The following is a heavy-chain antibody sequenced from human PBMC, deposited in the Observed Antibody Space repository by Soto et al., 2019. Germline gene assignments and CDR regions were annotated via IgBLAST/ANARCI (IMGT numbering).Heavy chain of an antibody. V-gene: IGHV1-69*01. CDR2: IIPMFGTA. J-gene: IGHJ4*02. D-gene: IGHD3-22*01. CDR3: ARVGPAHYYDSSGYYSPLDY. CDR1: GDTFSSYA. Sequence: QVQLVQSGAEVKKPGSSVKVSCKASGDTFSSYAINWVRQAPGQGLEWMGGIIPMFGTANYAQKFKGRVTIAAGESTSTVYMELSSLRSEVTAVYYCARVGPAHYYDSSGYYSPLDYWGQGTLVTVSS.